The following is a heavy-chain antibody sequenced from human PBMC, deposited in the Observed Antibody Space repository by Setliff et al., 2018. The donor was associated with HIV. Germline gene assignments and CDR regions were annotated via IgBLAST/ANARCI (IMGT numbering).Heavy chain of an antibody. J-gene: IGHJ5*02. Sequence: AGTLSLTCTVSGTSINSHYWSWIRQTPGKGLQWIGPIYYTGIPTYNASLEGRITMSLDRSKNQFPLRLTAVTAADTAMYYCARVSRHHPFDPWGQGTLVTVSS. CDR1: GTSINSHY. CDR2: IYYTGIP. CDR3: ARVSRHHPFDP. V-gene: IGHV4-59*11.